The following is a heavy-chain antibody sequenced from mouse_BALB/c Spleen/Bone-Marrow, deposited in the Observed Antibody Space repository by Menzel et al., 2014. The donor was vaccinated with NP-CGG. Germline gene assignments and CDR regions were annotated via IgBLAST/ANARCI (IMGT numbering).Heavy chain of an antibody. J-gene: IGHJ1*01. D-gene: IGHD1-1*01. CDR1: GFDFSSYW. V-gene: IGHV4-1*02. CDR3: ARLNYYGNLFV. CDR2: INPDSSTI. Sequence: VQLQQSGGGLVHPGGSLKLSCAASGFDFSSYWMSWVRQAPGKGLEWIGEINPDSSTINYTPSLKDKFIISRDNAKNTLYLQMGKVRSEDTALYYCARLNYYGNLFVWGAGTTVTVSS.